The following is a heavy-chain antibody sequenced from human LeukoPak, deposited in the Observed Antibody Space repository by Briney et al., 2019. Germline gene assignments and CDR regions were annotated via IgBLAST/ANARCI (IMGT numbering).Heavy chain of an antibody. CDR2: ISAYNGNT. CDR1: GYTFSTSG. J-gene: IGHJ6*01. D-gene: IGHD3-9*01. Sequence: ASVKVSCKASGYTFSTSGISWVRQAPGQGLEWVGWISAYNGNTNYAQKLQGRVTMTTDTSTSTAYMELRSLRSDDTAVYYCARVYRLADGMDVXXXGXTVTVSS. CDR3: ARVYRLADGMDV. V-gene: IGHV1-18*01.